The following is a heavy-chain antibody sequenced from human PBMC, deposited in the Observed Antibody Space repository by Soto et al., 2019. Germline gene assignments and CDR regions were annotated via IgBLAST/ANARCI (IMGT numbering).Heavy chain of an antibody. CDR2: ISLSGST. CDR1: GGSFSSGGYS. D-gene: IGHD5-18*01. Sequence: QLQLQESGSGLVKPSQTLSLTCAVSGGSFSSGGYSWSWIRQPPGKGLEWIGYISLSGSTYLNPSHKSRVTISVDRYKNQFSLKLSSVTAADTAVYYCARDQGYSYGYGSWFDPWVQGTLVTVSS. CDR3: ARDQGYSYGYGSWFDP. V-gene: IGHV4-30-2*01. J-gene: IGHJ5*02.